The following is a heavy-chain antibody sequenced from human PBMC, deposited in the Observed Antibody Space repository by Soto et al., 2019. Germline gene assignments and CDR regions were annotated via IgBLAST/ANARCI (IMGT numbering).Heavy chain of an antibody. D-gene: IGHD5-18*01. CDR3: ARVGGIQLWSYNWFDP. CDR2: IYYSGST. V-gene: IGHV4-59*01. J-gene: IGHJ5*02. Sequence: SETLSLTCTVSGGSISSYDWSWIRQPPGRGLEWIGYIYYSGSTNYNPSLKSRVTISVDTSKNQFSLKLSSVTAADTAVYYCARVGGIQLWSYNWFDPWGQGTLVTVSS. CDR1: GGSISSYD.